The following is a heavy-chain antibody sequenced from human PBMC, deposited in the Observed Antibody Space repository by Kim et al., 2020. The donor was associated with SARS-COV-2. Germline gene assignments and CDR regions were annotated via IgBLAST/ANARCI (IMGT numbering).Heavy chain of an antibody. J-gene: IGHJ4*02. CDR1: GFTFSSYG. Sequence: GGSLRLSCAASGFTFSSYGMHWVRQAPGKGLEWVAVISYDGINKYYADSVKGRFTISRDNSKNTLYLQMNSLRTEDTAVYYCAQEVVGACDYWGQGTLVTVSS. CDR3: AQEVVGACDY. V-gene: IGHV3-30*18. CDR2: ISYDGINK. D-gene: IGHD1-26*01.